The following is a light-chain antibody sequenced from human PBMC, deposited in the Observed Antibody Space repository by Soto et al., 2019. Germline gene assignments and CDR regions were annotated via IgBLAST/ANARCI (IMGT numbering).Light chain of an antibody. J-gene: IGLJ3*02. Sequence: QSVLTQPPSVSGAPGQRVTISCTGSSSNIGAGYDVHWYQHLPGTAPKLLIYDNSNRPSGVPDRFSGSKSGTSASLAITGLQAEDEADYYCQSYDSSLSGSVFGGGTKVPVL. V-gene: IGLV1-40*01. CDR2: DNS. CDR3: QSYDSSLSGSV. CDR1: SSNIGAGYD.